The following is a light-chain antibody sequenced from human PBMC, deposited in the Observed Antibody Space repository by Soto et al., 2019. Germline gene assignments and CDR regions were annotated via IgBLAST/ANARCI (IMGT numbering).Light chain of an antibody. V-gene: IGLV1-40*01. CDR3: QSYDSSLSGYV. J-gene: IGLJ1*01. Sequence: QSVLTQPPSVSEAPGQRATISCTGSSSNIGAGYEAHWYQQVPGTAPKLLIYENNNRPSGVPDRFSGSKSGTSASLAITGLQAEDEAEYYYQSYDSSLSGYVFGTGTKLTVL. CDR1: SSNIGAGYE. CDR2: ENN.